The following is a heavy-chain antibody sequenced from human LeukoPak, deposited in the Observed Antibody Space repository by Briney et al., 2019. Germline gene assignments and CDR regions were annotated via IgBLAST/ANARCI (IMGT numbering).Heavy chain of an antibody. J-gene: IGHJ3*02. D-gene: IGHD2-2*02. Sequence: GGSLRLSCAASGFTFSGYSMNWVRQAPGKGLEWVSSIDSSSSYMYYSDSVRGRFTISRDNAKNSLDLQMNSLRAEDTAAYFCARAYCSSTTCYTYDAFDIWGQGTMVTVSS. V-gene: IGHV3-21*01. CDR1: GFTFSGYS. CDR2: IDSSSSYM. CDR3: ARAYCSSTTCYTYDAFDI.